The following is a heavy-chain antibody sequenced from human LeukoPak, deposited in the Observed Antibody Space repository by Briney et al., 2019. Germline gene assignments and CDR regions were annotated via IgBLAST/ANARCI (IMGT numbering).Heavy chain of an antibody. CDR3: ARDQRLLGYCSGASCYPLYFDY. D-gene: IGHD2-2*01. J-gene: IGHJ4*02. Sequence: PGGSLRLSCAASGFSFSIYWMSWVRQAPGKGPEWVANIKYDGTEKVYVDSVKGRFTISRDNAKNSLYLQMNSLREEDTAVYYCARDQRLLGYCSGASCYPLYFDYWGQGSLVTVSS. CDR2: IKYDGTEK. CDR1: GFSFSIYW. V-gene: IGHV3-7*01.